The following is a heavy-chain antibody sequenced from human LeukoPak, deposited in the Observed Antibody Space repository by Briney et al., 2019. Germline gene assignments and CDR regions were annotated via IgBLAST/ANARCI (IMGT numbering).Heavy chain of an antibody. V-gene: IGHV1-69*13. D-gene: IGHD3-22*01. CDR2: IIPIFGTA. Sequence: ASVKVSCKASGGTFSSYAISWVRQAPGQGLEWMGGIIPIFGTANYAQKFQGRVTITADESTSTAYMELSSLRSEDTAVYYCARGGYYYDSSGYYPDAFDIWGQGTMVTVSS. CDR3: ARGGYYYDSSGYYPDAFDI. CDR1: GGTFSSYA. J-gene: IGHJ3*02.